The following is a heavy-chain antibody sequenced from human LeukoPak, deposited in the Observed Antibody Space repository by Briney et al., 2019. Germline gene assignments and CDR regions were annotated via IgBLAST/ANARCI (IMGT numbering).Heavy chain of an antibody. CDR2: IYYSGST. CDR1: GGSISSYY. J-gene: IGHJ4*02. D-gene: IGHD3-3*01. CDR3: ARSEPGGDFWSGYSYYFDY. Sequence: PSETLSLTCTVSGGSISSYYWSWIRQPPGKGLEWIGYIYYSGSTNYNPSLKSRVTISVDTSKNQFSLKLSSVTAADTAVYYCARSEPGGDFWSGYSYYFDYWRQGTLVTVSS. V-gene: IGHV4-59*01.